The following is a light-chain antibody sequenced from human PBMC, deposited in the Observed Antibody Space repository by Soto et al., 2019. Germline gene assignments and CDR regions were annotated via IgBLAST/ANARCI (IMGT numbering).Light chain of an antibody. Sequence: DIQMTQSPSSLSASVGDRVTITCRASQSISSYLNWYQRKPGKAPKLLIYAASSLQSGVPSRFSGSGSGTDFTLTISSLQPDDFATYYCQQSYTTPRTFGQGTRLEIK. J-gene: IGKJ5*01. CDR1: QSISSY. V-gene: IGKV1-39*01. CDR2: AAS. CDR3: QQSYTTPRT.